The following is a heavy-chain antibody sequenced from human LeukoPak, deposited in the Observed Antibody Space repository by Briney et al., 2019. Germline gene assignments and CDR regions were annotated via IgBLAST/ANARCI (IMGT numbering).Heavy chain of an antibody. CDR1: GGSISSYY. D-gene: IGHD3-22*01. J-gene: IGHJ6*03. V-gene: IGHV4-59*08. CDR2: IYYSGST. Sequence: SETLSLTCTVSGGSISSYYWSWIRQPPGTRVEGIGYIYYSGSTKSNPSLKSRVTISVDACKFQFSLKLSSVIAADTAVYYCARQSYYDSSGYYDSLYYYYMDVWGKGTTVTVSS. CDR3: ARQSYYDSSGYYDSLYYYYMDV.